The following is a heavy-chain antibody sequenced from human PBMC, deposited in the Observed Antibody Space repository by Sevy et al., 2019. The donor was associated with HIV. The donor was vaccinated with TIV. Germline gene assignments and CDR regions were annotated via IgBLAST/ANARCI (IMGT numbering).Heavy chain of an antibody. CDR2: ISRSGIDT. J-gene: IGHJ4*02. V-gene: IGHV3-23*01. D-gene: IGHD1-26*01. CDR1: GFTFSNYA. Sequence: GGSLRLSCAASGFTFSNYAMSWVRQAPGKGLEWVSGISRSGIDTYNADSVKGRFTISRDNFKNTPYLQMNSLSAEDTAVYYCVKAAGAYYFDNWGQGTLVTVSS. CDR3: VKAAGAYYFDN.